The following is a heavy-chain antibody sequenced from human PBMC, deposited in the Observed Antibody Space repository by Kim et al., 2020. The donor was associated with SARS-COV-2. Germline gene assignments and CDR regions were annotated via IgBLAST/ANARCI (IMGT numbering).Heavy chain of an antibody. CDR3: VTPCRGGSCL. Sequence: GGSLRLSCAASGFTFSSSWMTWVRQAPGKGLEWVALLNQDGSQKAYLGSVKGRFTISRDNANNLLSLQMNSLRAEDTAVYYCVTPCRGGSCLWGQGTLVTVSS. CDR2: LNQDGSQK. V-gene: IGHV3-7*01. D-gene: IGHD2-15*01. J-gene: IGHJ4*02. CDR1: GFTFSSSW.